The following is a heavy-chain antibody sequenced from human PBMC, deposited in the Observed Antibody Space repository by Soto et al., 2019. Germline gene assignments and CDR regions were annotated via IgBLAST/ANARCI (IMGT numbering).Heavy chain of an antibody. CDR2: ISHDGSNK. CDR3: ANGYRSGWYYFDY. CDR1: GFTFSTYG. D-gene: IGHD6-19*01. Sequence: QVQLVESGGGVIQPGRSLKLSCGASGFTFSTYGMHWVRQAPGKGLEWVAVISHDGSNKYYADSVKGRFTISRDNSKNTLYLPMNSLKPEDTAVYYCANGYRSGWYYFDYWGQGTLVT. J-gene: IGHJ4*02. V-gene: IGHV3-30*18.